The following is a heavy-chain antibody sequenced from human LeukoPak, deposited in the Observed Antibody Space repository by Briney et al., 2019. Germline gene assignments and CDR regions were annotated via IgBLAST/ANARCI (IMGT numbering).Heavy chain of an antibody. CDR2: IYYSGST. Sequence: KPSETLSLTCTVSGGSISSSSYYWGWIRQPPGKGLEWIGSIYYSGSTYYNPSLKSRVTISVDTSKNQFSLKLSSVTAADTAVYYCARASLAARPDRNWFDPWGQGTLVTVSS. D-gene: IGHD6-6*01. CDR3: ARASLAARPDRNWFDP. J-gene: IGHJ5*02. CDR1: GGSISSSSYY. V-gene: IGHV4-39*01.